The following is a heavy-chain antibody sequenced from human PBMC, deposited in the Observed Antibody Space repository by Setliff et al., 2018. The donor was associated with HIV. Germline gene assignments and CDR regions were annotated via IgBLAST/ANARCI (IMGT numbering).Heavy chain of an antibody. J-gene: IGHJ3*02. V-gene: IGHV4-39*07. D-gene: IGHD3-16*01. CDR3: ASGGVDFVWGSYSPVPI. CDR1: GGSIGSTDYY. Sequence: SETLSLTCTVSGGSIGSTDYYWGWIRQPPGKGLEWIGTIDYSGNTYYNPSLKSQVTISVDTSKNQFSLKLSSVTAADTAVYYCASGGVDFVWGSYSPVPIWGQGTMVTVSS. CDR2: IDYSGNT.